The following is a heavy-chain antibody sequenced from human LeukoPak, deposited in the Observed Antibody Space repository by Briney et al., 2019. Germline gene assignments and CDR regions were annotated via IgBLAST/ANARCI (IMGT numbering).Heavy chain of an antibody. CDR3: AKVRGGIQLWLRYDAFDI. CDR2: ISGSGGST. CDR1: GFTFSSYA. D-gene: IGHD5-18*01. V-gene: IGHV3-23*01. J-gene: IGHJ3*02. Sequence: GGSLRLSCAASGFTFSSYAMSWVRQAPGKGLEWVSAISGSGGSTYYADSVKGRFTISRDNSKNTLYLQMNSLRAEDTAVYYCAKVRGGIQLWLRYDAFDIWGQGTMVTVSS.